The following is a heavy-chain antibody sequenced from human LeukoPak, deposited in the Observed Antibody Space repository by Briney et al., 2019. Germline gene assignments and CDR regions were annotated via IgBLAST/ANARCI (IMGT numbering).Heavy chain of an antibody. Sequence: SVRLSCPASGFTFSSHAMRLVRHAPGHGLESVSAMSGSGGRTYYADSVKGRFTISRSNSKNKLDLQMNDLSAAGTHGYYFSIAGAVVVVAAKYFDYWSQPSLVTVPS. CDR1: GFTFSSHA. CDR2: MSGSGGRT. CDR3: SIAGAVVVVAAKYFDY. D-gene: IGHD2-15*01. J-gene: IGHJ4*02. V-gene: IGHV3-23*01.